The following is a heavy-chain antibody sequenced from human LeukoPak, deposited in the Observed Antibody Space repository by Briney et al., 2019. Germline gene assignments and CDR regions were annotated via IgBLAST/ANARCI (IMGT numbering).Heavy chain of an antibody. CDR1: GFTFRSYG. D-gene: IGHD3-10*01. CDR2: ISYDGTNK. CDR3: ARIGVHYYGSGTYYNALSGWFDP. V-gene: IGHV3-30*03. Sequence: PGRSLRLSCAVSGFTFRSYGMHWVRQAPGKGLEWMAVISYDGTNKYYADSVKGRFTISRDNSKNTLYLQMNSLRAEDTAVYYCARIGVHYYGSGTYYNALSGWFDPWGQGTLVTVSS. J-gene: IGHJ5*02.